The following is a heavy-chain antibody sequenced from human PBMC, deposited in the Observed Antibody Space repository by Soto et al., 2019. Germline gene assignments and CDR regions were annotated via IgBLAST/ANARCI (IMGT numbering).Heavy chain of an antibody. CDR3: ARPYYYDTTGYYSSHYYFYFGMDV. J-gene: IGHJ6*02. Sequence: ASVKVSCKASGYTFSIYSIHWVRQAPGQSLEWMGWINAGNGNAKYSQKFQGRVTFTRDTSANTAYMELSSLRSEDAAVYYCARPYYYDTTGYYSSHYYFYFGMDVWGQGTTVPSP. V-gene: IGHV1-3*01. CDR2: INAGNGNA. D-gene: IGHD3-22*01. CDR1: GYTFSIYS.